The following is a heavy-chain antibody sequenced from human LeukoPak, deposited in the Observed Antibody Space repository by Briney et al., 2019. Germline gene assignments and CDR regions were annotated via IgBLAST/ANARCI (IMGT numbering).Heavy chain of an antibody. CDR3: ARHARYYFDY. V-gene: IGHV4-39*01. CDR2: IYYSGST. CDR1: GGSNSSSSYY. Sequence: SETLSLTCTVSGGSNSSSSYYWGWIRQPPGKGLEWIGSIYYSGSTYYNPSLKSRVTISVDTSKNQFSLKLSSVTAADTAVYHCARHARYYFDYWGQGTLVTVSS. J-gene: IGHJ4*02.